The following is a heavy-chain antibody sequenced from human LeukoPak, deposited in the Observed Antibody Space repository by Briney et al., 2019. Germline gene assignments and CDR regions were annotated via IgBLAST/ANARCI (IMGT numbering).Heavy chain of an antibody. CDR3: ARDSTYYYASGSSGPHYFDY. Sequence: GGSLRLSCAASGLTFSSYAMHWVRQAPGKGLEWVAVISYDGGITNYADSVKGRFTISRDNSKNTLYLQLNSLRAEDAAVYYCARDSTYYYASGSSGPHYFDYWGQGTLVTVSS. J-gene: IGHJ4*02. CDR1: GLTFSSYA. CDR2: ISYDGGIT. D-gene: IGHD3-10*01. V-gene: IGHV3-30*01.